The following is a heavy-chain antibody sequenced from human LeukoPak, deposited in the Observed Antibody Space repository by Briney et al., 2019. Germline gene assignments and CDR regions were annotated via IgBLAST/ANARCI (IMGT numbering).Heavy chain of an antibody. CDR1: GFTVSSNY. V-gene: IGHV3-66*01. CDR2: IYSDGST. D-gene: IGHD1-26*01. Sequence: GGSLRLSCAASGFTVSSNYMSWVRQAPGKGLEWVSVIYSDGSTYYADSVKGRFTISRDNSKNTLYLQMNSLRAEDTAVYYCARDIWVGATTTFDYWGQGTLVTVSS. J-gene: IGHJ4*02. CDR3: ARDIWVGATTTFDY.